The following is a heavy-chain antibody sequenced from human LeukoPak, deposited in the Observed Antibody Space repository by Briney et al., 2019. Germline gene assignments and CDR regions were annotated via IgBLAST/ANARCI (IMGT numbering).Heavy chain of an antibody. CDR2: INPSGGST. D-gene: IGHD6-19*01. J-gene: IGHJ4*02. CDR3: ARDLGSGWYAFDY. Sequence: ASVKVSCKASGGTFSSYAISWVRQAPGQGLEWMGIINPSGGSTSYAQKFQGRVTMTRDTSTSTVYMELSSLRSEDTAVYYCARDLGSGWYAFDYWGQGTLVTVSS. V-gene: IGHV1-46*01. CDR1: GGTFSSYA.